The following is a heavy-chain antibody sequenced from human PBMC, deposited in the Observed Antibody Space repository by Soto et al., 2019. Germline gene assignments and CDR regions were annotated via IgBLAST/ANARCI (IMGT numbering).Heavy chain of an antibody. D-gene: IGHD1-26*01. J-gene: IGHJ4*02. CDR2: ISGGGDYT. Sequence: EVQLLESGGGLVQPGGSLRLSCAASGFTFSTYAMSWVRQAPGKGLDWVSAISGGGDYTYYADSVKGRFTISRDNSKKTLYVQINSLRDEDTAVYYCAKSSPRWYGGNYFLEYWGQVTLVTVSS. CDR3: AKSSPRWYGGNYFLEY. CDR1: GFTFSTYA. V-gene: IGHV3-23*01.